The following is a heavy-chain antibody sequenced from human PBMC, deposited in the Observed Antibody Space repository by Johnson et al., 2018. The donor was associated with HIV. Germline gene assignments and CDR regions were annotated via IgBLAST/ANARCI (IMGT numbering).Heavy chain of an antibody. Sequence: VQLVESGGGLVKPGGSLRLSCAASGFTFDDYGMSWVRQAPGKGLEWVSGINWNGGSTGYADSVKGRFTISRDNAKKSLYVPRNSLRAEDTALYYCAGEVRYNWNQVPAFDIWGQGTMGTISS. J-gene: IGHJ3*02. CDR2: INWNGGST. D-gene: IGHD1-20*01. CDR1: GFTFDDYG. CDR3: AGEVRYNWNQVPAFDI. V-gene: IGHV3-20*04.